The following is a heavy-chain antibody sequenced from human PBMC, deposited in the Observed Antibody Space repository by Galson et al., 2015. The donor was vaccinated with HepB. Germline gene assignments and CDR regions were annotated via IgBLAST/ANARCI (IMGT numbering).Heavy chain of an antibody. CDR2: IKPDGSEK. Sequence: SLRLSCAASGFTFSTYWMSWVRQTPGKGLEWVANIKPDGSEKYYVDSVEGRFTISRDNAKNSLYLQMNSLRAEDTAVYYCGRDLSYFDYWGQGTLVTVSS. CDR1: GFTFSTYW. J-gene: IGHJ4*02. V-gene: IGHV3-7*03. CDR3: GRDLSYFDY.